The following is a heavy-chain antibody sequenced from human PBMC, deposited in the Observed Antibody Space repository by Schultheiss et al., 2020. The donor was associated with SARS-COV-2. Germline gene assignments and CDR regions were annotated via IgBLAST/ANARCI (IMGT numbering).Heavy chain of an antibody. CDR3: ARRHTIFGVVRLGYGMDV. J-gene: IGHJ6*02. CDR1: GGSISSGGYY. Sequence: SETLSLTCTVSGGSISSGGYYWSWIRQHPGKGLEWIGYIYYSGSTYYNPSLKSRVTISVDTSKNQFSLKLSSVTAEDTAVYYCARRHTIFGVVRLGYGMDVWGQGTTVTVSS. V-gene: IGHV4-31*03. D-gene: IGHD3-3*01. CDR2: IYYSGST.